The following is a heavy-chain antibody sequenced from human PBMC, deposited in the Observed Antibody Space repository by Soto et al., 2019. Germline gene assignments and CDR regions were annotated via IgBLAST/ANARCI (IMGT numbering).Heavy chain of an antibody. CDR3: ARDHYGSGYGMDL. J-gene: IGHJ6*02. V-gene: IGHV3-33*01. CDR2: IWYDGSNT. Sequence: QVQLVESGGGVVQPGRSLRLSCAASGFTFSSYGMHWVRQAPGKGLEWVAVIWYDGSNTYYADSVKGRFTISRDNSKNTLYLRMNSPRAEDTAVYYCARDHYGSGYGMDLWGQGATVTVSS. CDR1: GFTFSSYG. D-gene: IGHD3-10*01.